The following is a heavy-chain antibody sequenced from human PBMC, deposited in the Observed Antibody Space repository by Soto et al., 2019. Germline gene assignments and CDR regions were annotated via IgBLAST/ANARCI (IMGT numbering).Heavy chain of an antibody. D-gene: IGHD2-8*01. CDR3: ARRVNGYFDY. Sequence: EVQLLDSGGGLVQPGGSMTLSCAASGFSFRDYTMSWVRQAPGKVLDCISVILSNFNTYYTDSVRGRFTISRDTSKNTLYLEMNSLRAEDTAIYYCARRVNGYFDYWSQGALVTVSS. V-gene: IGHV3-23*05. J-gene: IGHJ4*02. CDR2: ILSNFNT. CDR1: GFSFRDYT.